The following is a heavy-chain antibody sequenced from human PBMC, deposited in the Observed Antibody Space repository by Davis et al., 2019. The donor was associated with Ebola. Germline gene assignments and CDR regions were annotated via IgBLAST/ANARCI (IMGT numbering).Heavy chain of an antibody. CDR2: IIPILGIA. V-gene: IGHV1-69*04. D-gene: IGHD2-2*01. CDR1: GYTFTSYD. J-gene: IGHJ4*02. Sequence: SVKVSCKASGYTFTSYDINWVRQAPGQGLEWMGRIIPILGIANYAQKFQGRVTITADKSTSTAYMELSSLRSEDTAVYYCSSPDCSSTSCSDYWGQGTLVTVSS. CDR3: SSPDCSSTSCSDY.